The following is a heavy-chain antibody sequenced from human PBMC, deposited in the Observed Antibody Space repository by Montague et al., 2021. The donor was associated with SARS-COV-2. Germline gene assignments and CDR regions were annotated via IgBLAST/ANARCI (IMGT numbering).Heavy chain of an antibody. Sequence: SETLSLTCTVSGGSISNYYWSWIRQPPGRGLEWIGYIYYSGSTDXSPSLKSRVTISLDTSKSQFSLKVTSVTAADTAVYCCARGGGYYNYGLDVWGPGTTVTVSS. J-gene: IGHJ6*02. CDR3: ARGGGYYNYGLDV. CDR1: GGSISNYY. CDR2: IYYSGST. D-gene: IGHD3-22*01. V-gene: IGHV4-59*01.